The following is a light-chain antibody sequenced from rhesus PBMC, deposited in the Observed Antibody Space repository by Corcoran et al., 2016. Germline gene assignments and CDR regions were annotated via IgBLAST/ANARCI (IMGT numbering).Light chain of an antibody. CDR1: QSISSW. CDR2: NAS. V-gene: IGKV1-22*01. J-gene: IGKJ3*01. CDR3: LQYSSSPFT. Sequence: DIQMTQSPSSLSASVGDTVTITCRASQSISSWLDWYQQKPGKAPKLLSYNASRLQSGVPSRFSGSGSGTDFPITISSLQPEDFATYYCLQYSSSPFTFGPGTKLDIK.